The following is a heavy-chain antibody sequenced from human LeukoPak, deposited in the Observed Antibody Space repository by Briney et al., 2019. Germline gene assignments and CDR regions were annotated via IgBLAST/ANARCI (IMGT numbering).Heavy chain of an antibody. D-gene: IGHD2-2*01. V-gene: IGHV1-2*02. CDR3: ARDRDCSSTSCYENAFDI. J-gene: IGHJ3*02. Sequence: ASVKVSCKASGYTFTGYYMHWVRQAPGQGLEWMGWINPNSGGTNYAQKFQGRVTMTRDTSISTAYMELSRLRSDDTAVYYCARDRDCSSTSCYENAFDIWGQGTMVTVSS. CDR1: GYTFTGYY. CDR2: INPNSGGT.